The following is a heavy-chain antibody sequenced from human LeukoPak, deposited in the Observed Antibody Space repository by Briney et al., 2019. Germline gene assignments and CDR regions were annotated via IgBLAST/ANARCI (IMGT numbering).Heavy chain of an antibody. J-gene: IGHJ6*03. V-gene: IGHV3-7*01. CDR1: GFTFSSYW. Sequence: AGGSLRLSCAASGFTFSSYWMSWVRQAPGKGLEWVANIKQDGSEKYYVDSVKGRFTISRDNAKNSLYLQMNSLRAEDTAVYYCARHDVLLWFGELFSYYYYMDVWGKGTTVTISS. D-gene: IGHD3-10*01. CDR3: ARHDVLLWFGELFSYYYYMDV. CDR2: IKQDGSEK.